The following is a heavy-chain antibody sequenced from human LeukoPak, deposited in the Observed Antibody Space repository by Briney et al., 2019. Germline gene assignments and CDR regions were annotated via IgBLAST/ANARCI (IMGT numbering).Heavy chain of an antibody. CDR3: AELGITMIGGV. CDR1: GFTFSSYE. J-gene: IGHJ6*04. V-gene: IGHV3-48*03. Sequence: GGSLRLSCVVSGFTFSSYEMNWVRQAPGKGLEWVSYISSSGSTIEYADSVKGRFTISRDNAKNSLYLQMNSLRAEDTAVYYCAELGITMIGGVWGKGTTVTISS. CDR2: ISSSGSTI. D-gene: IGHD3-10*02.